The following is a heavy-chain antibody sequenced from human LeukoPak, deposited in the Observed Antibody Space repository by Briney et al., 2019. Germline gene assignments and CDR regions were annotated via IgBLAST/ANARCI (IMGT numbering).Heavy chain of an antibody. CDR2: ISSSSSYI. J-gene: IGHJ6*02. D-gene: IGHD2-2*01. CDR1: GFTFSSYS. CDR3: ARDSRPFYCSSTSYYGPYYNCGIDV. V-gene: IGHV3-21*01. Sequence: GGSLRLSCAASGFTFSSYSMNWVRQAPGKGLEWVSSISSSSSYIYYADSVKGRFTISRDNAKNSLYLQMNSLRAEDTAVYYCARDSRPFYCSSTSYYGPYYNCGIDVWGQGTTVTVSS.